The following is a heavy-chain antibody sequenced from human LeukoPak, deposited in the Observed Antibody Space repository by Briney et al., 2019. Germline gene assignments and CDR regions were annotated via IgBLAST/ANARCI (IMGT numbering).Heavy chain of an antibody. V-gene: IGHV1-69*13. CDR2: IIPIFGTA. CDR1: GGTFSSYA. CDR3: ASDRERYSGYGY. D-gene: IGHD5-12*01. J-gene: IGHJ4*02. Sequence: AASVKVSCKASGGTFSSYAISWVRQAPGQGLEWMGGIIPIFGTANYAQKFQGRVTITADESTSTAYMELSSLRSEDTAVYYCASDRERYSGYGYWGQGTLVTVSS.